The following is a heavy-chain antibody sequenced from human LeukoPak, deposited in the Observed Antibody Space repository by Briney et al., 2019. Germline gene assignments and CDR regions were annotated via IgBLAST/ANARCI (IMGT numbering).Heavy chain of an antibody. CDR2: ISGIDGST. Sequence: GGSLRLSCAASGFTLGSYAMSWVRQAPGKGVEWVSSISGIDGSTYYADSVKGRFTISRDSSKNTLYLQMNSLRAEDTAVYYCAKEHSGSYPDPDRENWFDPWGQGTLVTVSS. V-gene: IGHV3-23*01. J-gene: IGHJ5*02. D-gene: IGHD3-10*01. CDR1: GFTLGSYA. CDR3: AKEHSGSYPDPDRENWFDP.